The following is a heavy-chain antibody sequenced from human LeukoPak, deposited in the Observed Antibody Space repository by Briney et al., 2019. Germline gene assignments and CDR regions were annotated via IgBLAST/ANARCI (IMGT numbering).Heavy chain of an antibody. CDR1: GFSFTNYW. Sequence: GGSLRLSCAASGFSFTNYWMHWVRQAPGKGLEWVGRIKSTVDGGTTDLAAPVKGRFTVSRDDSENTLYLQMKSLTTEDTAVYYCTTGGNVMVAGTRAFDIWGHGTTVIVS. V-gene: IGHV3-15*07. CDR2: IKSTVDGGTT. CDR3: TTGGNVMVAGTRAFDI. J-gene: IGHJ3*02. D-gene: IGHD6-19*01.